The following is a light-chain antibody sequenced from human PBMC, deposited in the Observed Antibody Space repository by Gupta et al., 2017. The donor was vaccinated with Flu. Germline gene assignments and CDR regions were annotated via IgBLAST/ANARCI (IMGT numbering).Light chain of an antibody. V-gene: IGKV1-5*03. Sequence: DIQMTQSPSTLSAFVGDRVTITCRASHSISNWLAWYQQKPGKAPKLLIYKASSLESGVPSRFSGSGSGTEFTLTIGSLQPDDFATYYCQQDDSDPWTFGQGTKVEIK. J-gene: IGKJ1*01. CDR1: HSISNW. CDR2: KAS. CDR3: QQDDSDPWT.